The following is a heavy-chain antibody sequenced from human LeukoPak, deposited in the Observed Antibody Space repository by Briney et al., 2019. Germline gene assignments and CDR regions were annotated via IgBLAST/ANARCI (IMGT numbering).Heavy chain of an antibody. J-gene: IGHJ5*02. CDR1: GFTFSSYW. Sequence: GGSLRLSCAASGFTFSSYWMSWVRQAPGKGLEWVANIKQDGSEKYYMDSVKGRFTISRDNAKNSLYLQMNSLRDEDTAVYYCARVHYDFWSGYYANNWFDPWGQGTLVTVSS. CDR2: IKQDGSEK. D-gene: IGHD3-3*01. CDR3: ARVHYDFWSGYYANNWFDP. V-gene: IGHV3-7*01.